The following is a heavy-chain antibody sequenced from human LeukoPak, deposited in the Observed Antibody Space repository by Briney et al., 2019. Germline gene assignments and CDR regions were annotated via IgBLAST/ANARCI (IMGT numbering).Heavy chain of an antibody. D-gene: IGHD6-19*01. V-gene: IGHV1-18*04. J-gene: IGHJ4*02. CDR3: ARRGQWLINNPFDY. CDR1: GYTFTSYG. CDR2: ISAYNGNT. Sequence: ASVKVSCKASGYTFTSYGISWVRQAPGQGLEWMGWISAYNGNTNYAQKLQGRVTMTTDTSTSTAYMELRSLRSDDTAVYYRARRGQWLINNPFDYWGQGTPVTVSS.